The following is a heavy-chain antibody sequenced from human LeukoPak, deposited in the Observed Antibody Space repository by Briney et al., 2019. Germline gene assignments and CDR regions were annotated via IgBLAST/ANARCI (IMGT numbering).Heavy chain of an antibody. Sequence: GGSLRLSCAASGFTFSTYEMNWVRQVPGKGLEWVSYISGSGTTIYYADSVRGRFAISRDNTKNSMYLQMNSLRAEDTAVYYCVSAYGGLLDYWGQGTLVTVSS. D-gene: IGHD3-16*01. CDR3: VSAYGGLLDY. J-gene: IGHJ4*02. CDR2: ISGSGTTI. V-gene: IGHV3-48*03. CDR1: GFTFSTYE.